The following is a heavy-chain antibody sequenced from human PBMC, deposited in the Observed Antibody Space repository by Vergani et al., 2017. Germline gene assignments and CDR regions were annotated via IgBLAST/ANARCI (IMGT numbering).Heavy chain of an antibody. CDR2: SSWHVGHI. J-gene: IGHJ6*03. CDR3: ERGMGDCMDV. D-gene: IGHD3-16*01. Sequence: DVQLVESGGGLVRPGKSLELSCEASGFTFADYTRDWVRQAPGEGVEWVAGSSWHVGHIGYAASVKGRFTISRDDAKNSLTLQMISLRPEDTAVYYCERGMGDCMDVWGKXP. V-gene: IGHV3-9*01. CDR1: GFTFADYT.